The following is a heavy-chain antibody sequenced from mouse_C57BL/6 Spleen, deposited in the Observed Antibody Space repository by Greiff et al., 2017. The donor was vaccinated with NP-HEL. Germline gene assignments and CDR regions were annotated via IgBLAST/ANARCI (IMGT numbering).Heavy chain of an antibody. Sequence: QVQLQQPGAELVRPGTSVKLSCKASGYTFTSYWMHWVKQRPGQGLEWIGVIDPSDSYTNYNQKFKGKATLTVDTSSSTAYMQLSSLTSEDSAVYYCARDGAYDGYYGGSSFDYWGQGTTLTVSS. CDR1: GYTFTSYW. CDR3: ARDGAYDGYYGGSSFDY. J-gene: IGHJ2*01. V-gene: IGHV1-59*01. D-gene: IGHD2-3*01. CDR2: IDPSDSYT.